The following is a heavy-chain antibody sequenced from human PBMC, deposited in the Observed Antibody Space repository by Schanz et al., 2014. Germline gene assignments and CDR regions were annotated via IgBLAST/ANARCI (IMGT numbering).Heavy chain of an antibody. CDR2: VNPSVRGT. CDR3: AGAFDSSGYYFDY. D-gene: IGHD3-22*01. J-gene: IGHJ4*02. V-gene: IGHV1-46*03. CDR1: GYTFTDYY. Sequence: QGQLVQSGPEVKEPGASVKVSCKASGYTFTDYYMHWVRQAPGQGLEWMGIVNPSVRGTHFAREFQGRVTVTSDTSTSTVYMELSGLRSEDTAVYYCAGAFDSSGYYFDYWGQGTLVTVSS.